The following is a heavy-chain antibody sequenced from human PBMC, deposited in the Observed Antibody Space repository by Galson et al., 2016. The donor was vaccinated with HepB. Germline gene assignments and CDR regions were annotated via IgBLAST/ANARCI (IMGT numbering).Heavy chain of an antibody. D-gene: IGHD2/OR15-2a*01. CDR3: AREYFYRMDV. Sequence: SLRLSCAASGFTFSSYGMNWVRQAPGKGLEWVSVINSGYSANYAASVQGRFTISRDNSKSTLYLQMDSLRAEDTAVYYCAREYFYRMDVWGKGTTVTVSS. J-gene: IGHJ6*03. V-gene: IGHV3-53*01. CDR1: GFTFSSYG. CDR2: INSGYSA.